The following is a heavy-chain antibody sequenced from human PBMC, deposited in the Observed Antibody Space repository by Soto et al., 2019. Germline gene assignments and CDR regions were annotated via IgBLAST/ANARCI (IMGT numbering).Heavy chain of an antibody. CDR1: GFTFSNYP. CDR3: ARDIILGRIAAAGTGAFDI. V-gene: IGHV3-30-3*01. CDR2: ISYDGSDK. D-gene: IGHD6-13*01. Sequence: GGSLRLSCAASGFTFSNYPMHWVRQAPGKGLEWVAVISYDGSDKYYADSVKGRFTISRDNSKNTLYLQMNSLRAEDTAVYYCARDIILGRIAAAGTGAFDIWGQGTMVTVSS. J-gene: IGHJ3*02.